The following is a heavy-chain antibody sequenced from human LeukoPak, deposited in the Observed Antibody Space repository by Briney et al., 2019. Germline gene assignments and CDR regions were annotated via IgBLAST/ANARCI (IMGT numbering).Heavy chain of an antibody. D-gene: IGHD6-13*01. J-gene: IGHJ5*02. V-gene: IGHV4-59*01. CDR2: IYYSGST. Sequence: SETLSLTCTVSGGSISSYYWSWIRQPPGKGLVWLGYIYYSGSTSYNPSLKSRVTISVDTSKNPFSLKRSSVTAADTAVYYCARDVGGIAARFDPWGQGTLVSVSS. CDR1: GGSISSYY. CDR3: ARDVGGIAARFDP.